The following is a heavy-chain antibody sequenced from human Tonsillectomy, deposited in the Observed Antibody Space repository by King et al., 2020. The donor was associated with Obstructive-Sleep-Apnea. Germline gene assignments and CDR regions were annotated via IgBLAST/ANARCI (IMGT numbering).Heavy chain of an antibody. V-gene: IGHV4-39*07. CDR2: IYHSGNT. CDR3: ARSVGGFSGYDYYSYCDS. J-gene: IGHJ4*02. CDR1: GGSISSATYY. D-gene: IGHD5-12*01. Sequence: QLQESGPGLVKPSETLSLSCAVSGGSISSATYYWGWIRQPPGKGLEWIGTIYHSGNTYYNPSLKSRVTISVDTSKDQFSLRLRSVTAADTAVYYCARSVGGFSGYDYYSYCDSWGQGTLVTVSS.